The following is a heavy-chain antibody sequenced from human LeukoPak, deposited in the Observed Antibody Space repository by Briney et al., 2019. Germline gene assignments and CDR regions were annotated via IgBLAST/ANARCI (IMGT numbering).Heavy chain of an antibody. V-gene: IGHV4-59*01. CDR3: AKDQGFSMHDPDEYAYLDP. J-gene: IGHJ5*02. Sequence: SETLSLTCTVSGGSISDYYWNWIRQPPGKGLEWIGNIYYSGSTKYSPSLKSRVSISVDTSKNQLSLSLTSVTAADTAVYFCAKDQGFSMHDPDEYAYLDPWGQGTRVIVSS. CDR1: GGSISDYY. D-gene: IGHD3-16*01. CDR2: IYYSGST.